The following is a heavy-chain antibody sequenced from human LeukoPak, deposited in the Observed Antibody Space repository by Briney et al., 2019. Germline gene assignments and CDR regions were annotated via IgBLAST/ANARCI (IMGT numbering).Heavy chain of an antibody. CDR1: GFTFSTSW. CDR3: AREAFSIVGAYDAFDI. Sequence: GGSLRLSCAASGFTFSTSWMTWVRQAPGKGLEWVASINGDGSEIHYVDSVKGRFTISRDNAKNSLYLQMNSLRAEDTAVYYCAREAFSIVGAYDAFDIWGQGTIVTASS. V-gene: IGHV3-7*01. J-gene: IGHJ3*02. D-gene: IGHD1-26*01. CDR2: INGDGSEI.